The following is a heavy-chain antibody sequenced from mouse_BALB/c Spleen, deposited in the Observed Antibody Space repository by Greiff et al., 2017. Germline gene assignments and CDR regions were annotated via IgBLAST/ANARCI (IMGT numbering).Heavy chain of an antibody. V-gene: IGHV1S56*01. CDR1: GYTFTSYD. CDR3: TRSPYYYGSSYLYFDY. Sequence: VKVVESGPELVKPGALVKISCKASGYTFTSYDINWVKQRPGQGLEWIGWIYPGDGSTKYNEKFKGKATLTADKSSSTAYMQLSSPTSEDYAVYYCTRSPYYYGSSYLYFDYWGQGTTLTVSS. CDR2: IYPGDGST. J-gene: IGHJ2*01. D-gene: IGHD1-1*01.